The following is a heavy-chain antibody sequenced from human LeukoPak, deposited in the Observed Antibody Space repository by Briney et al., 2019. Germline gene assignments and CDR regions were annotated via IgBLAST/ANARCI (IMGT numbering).Heavy chain of an antibody. CDR3: AADPSGSYWYYYGMDV. CDR2: IVVGSGNT. J-gene: IGHJ6*02. Sequence: ASVKVSRKASGFTFTSSAVQWVRQARGQRLEWIGWIVVGSGNTNYAQKFQERVTITRDMSTSTAYMELSSLRSEDTAVYYCAADPSGSYWYYYGMDVWGQGTSVTVSS. D-gene: IGHD1-26*01. V-gene: IGHV1-58*01. CDR1: GFTFTSSA.